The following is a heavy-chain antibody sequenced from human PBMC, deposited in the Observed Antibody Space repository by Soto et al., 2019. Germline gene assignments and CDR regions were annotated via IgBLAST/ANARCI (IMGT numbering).Heavy chain of an antibody. J-gene: IGHJ4*02. CDR3: ARHRGPTGPNY. Sequence: SETLSLTCTVSGDSISSSNYHWCWIRQPPGKGLEWIGSVYYSGSTYYNPSLKSRVTISIDASKNQFSLNLNSVAATDTAVYYCARHRGPTGPNYWGQGTLVTVST. V-gene: IGHV4-39*01. CDR2: VYYSGST. CDR1: GDSISSSNYH. D-gene: IGHD3-10*01.